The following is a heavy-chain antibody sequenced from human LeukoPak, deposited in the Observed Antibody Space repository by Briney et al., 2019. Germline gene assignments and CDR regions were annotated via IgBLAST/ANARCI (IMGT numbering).Heavy chain of an antibody. D-gene: IGHD1-26*01. CDR2: ISYDGSNT. V-gene: IGHV3-30*18. J-gene: IGHJ3*02. Sequence: PGGSLRLSCAASGITFSSYGMHWVRQAPGKGLEWVAVISYDGSNTYYADSVKGRFPISRDNSKNTLYLQMNGLRPEDTAVYYCAKDLLVGATSSAFDIWGQGTMVTVSS. CDR1: GITFSSYG. CDR3: AKDLLVGATSSAFDI.